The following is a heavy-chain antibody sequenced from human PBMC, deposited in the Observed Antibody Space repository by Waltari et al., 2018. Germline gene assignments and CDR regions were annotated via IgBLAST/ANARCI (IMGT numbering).Heavy chain of an antibody. V-gene: IGHV3-23*01. J-gene: IGHJ4*02. CDR2: VSGSGGLT. CDR1: GFTFSSYA. Sequence: VQLLESGGGLVQPGGSLRLSCAASGFTFSSYARSGVSQAPGKGLEWVSVVSGSGGLTYSADSVKGRFFISRDNSKNTLFLQMNSLRAEDTAVYYCAKYGVTAMLPYFDCWGQGTLVTVSS. CDR3: AKYGVTAMLPYFDC. D-gene: IGHD5-18*01.